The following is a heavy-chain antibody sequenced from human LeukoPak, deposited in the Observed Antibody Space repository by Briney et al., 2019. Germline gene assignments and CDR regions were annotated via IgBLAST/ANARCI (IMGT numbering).Heavy chain of an antibody. J-gene: IGHJ4*02. V-gene: IGHV4-39*07. Sequence: SETLSLTCTVSGGSISSNHYYWDWIRQPPGKGLEWIGNIYYSGNTYYNPSLKSRVTISVDTSKNQFSLKLNSMTAADTAVYYCASLHGGYCSGGSCSDWGQGTLVTVAS. CDR1: GGSISSNHYY. CDR2: IYYSGNT. D-gene: IGHD2-15*01. CDR3: ASLHGGYCSGGSCSD.